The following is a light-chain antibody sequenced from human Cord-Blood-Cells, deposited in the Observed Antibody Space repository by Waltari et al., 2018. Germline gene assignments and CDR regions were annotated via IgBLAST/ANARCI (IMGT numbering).Light chain of an antibody. Sequence: EIVMTQSPATLSVSPGERATLSCRASHSVSSNLAWYQQKPGQAPRLLMYGASTRATGIPARFSGSGSGTEFTLTISSLQSEDLAVYYCQQYNNWPPWTFGQGTKVEIK. CDR1: HSVSSN. J-gene: IGKJ1*01. V-gene: IGKV3-15*01. CDR2: GAS. CDR3: QQYNNWPPWT.